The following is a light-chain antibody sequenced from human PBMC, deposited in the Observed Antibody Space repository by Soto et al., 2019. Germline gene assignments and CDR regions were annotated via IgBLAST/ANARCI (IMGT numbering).Light chain of an antibody. V-gene: IGKV3-20*01. CDR2: GTS. CDR3: QSYEISPLP. J-gene: IGKJ4*01. CDR1: QSVSNRH. Sequence: EIVLTQSPGTLSLSPGDRATLSCRASQSVSNRHLAWYQQTPGQAPRLLTYGTSSRATGIPDRFSGSGSGTDLTLTISRLEPEDVAVYFCQSYEISPLPFGGGTKVEIK.